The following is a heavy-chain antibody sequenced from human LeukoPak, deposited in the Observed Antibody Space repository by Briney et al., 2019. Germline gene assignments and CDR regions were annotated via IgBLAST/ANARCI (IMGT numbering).Heavy chain of an antibody. V-gene: IGHV3-48*03. Sequence: GGSLRLSCAASGFTISSYEMNWVRQAPGKGLEWVSYISSSGSTIYYADSVKGRFTISRDNAKNSLYLQMNSLRAEDTAVYYCARVFSPYLSRHTWVYGMDVWGQGTTVTVSS. D-gene: IGHD2-2*02. CDR1: GFTISSYE. CDR3: ARVFSPYLSRHTWVYGMDV. CDR2: ISSSGSTI. J-gene: IGHJ6*02.